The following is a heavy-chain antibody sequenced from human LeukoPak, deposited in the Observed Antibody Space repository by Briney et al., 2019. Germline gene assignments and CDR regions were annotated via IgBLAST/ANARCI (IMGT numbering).Heavy chain of an antibody. CDR3: ARHYYGGNSDPSYWYFDL. J-gene: IGHJ2*01. D-gene: IGHD4-23*01. CDR2: IYYSGST. Sequence: SETLSLTCTVSGGSISSSIFYWGWVRQPPGKGLEWIGIIYYSGSTYYNPSLKSRVTISADTSKNQFSLKLSSVTAADTAVYYCARHYYGGNSDPSYWYFDLWGRGTLVTVSS. CDR1: GGSISSSIFY. V-gene: IGHV4-39*01.